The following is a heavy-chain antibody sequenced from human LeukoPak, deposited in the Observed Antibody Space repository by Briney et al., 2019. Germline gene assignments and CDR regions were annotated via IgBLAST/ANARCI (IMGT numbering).Heavy chain of an antibody. CDR3: AKAGSMATPTPYYFDY. Sequence: PGGSLRLSCAASGFTFRYYAMSWVRQAPGKGLEWVSAFSGSGVSTYYAYSVKGRFTISRDNSKNTLFLQMNGLRAEDTAIYYCAKAGSMATPTPYYFDYWGQGTLVTVSS. D-gene: IGHD5-24*01. CDR2: FSGSGVST. J-gene: IGHJ4*02. V-gene: IGHV3-23*01. CDR1: GFTFRYYA.